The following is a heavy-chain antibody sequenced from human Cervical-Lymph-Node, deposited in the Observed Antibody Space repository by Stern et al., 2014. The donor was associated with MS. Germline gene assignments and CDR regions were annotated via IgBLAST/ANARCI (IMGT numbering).Heavy chain of an antibody. Sequence: QVQLVQSGAEVKKPGASVKVSCKTSGYTFTNYGVSWVRLAPGQGLEWMGWINGYNGDTNYAQKFQGRVTMTKDTPTTTAYMELRSLTSGDTAVYYCARDEGSGYDFPFDYWGQGTLVTVSS. J-gene: IGHJ4*02. V-gene: IGHV1-18*04. D-gene: IGHD5-12*01. CDR1: GYTFTNYG. CDR3: ARDEGSGYDFPFDY. CDR2: INGYNGDT.